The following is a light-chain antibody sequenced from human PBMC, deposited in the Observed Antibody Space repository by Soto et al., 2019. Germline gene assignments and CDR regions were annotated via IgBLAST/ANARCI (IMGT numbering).Light chain of an antibody. V-gene: IGLV2-14*03. Sequence: QSALTQPASVSGSPGQSITISCTGTSSDIGGYNYVSWYQLHPGKAPKLMIYEVTNRPSGVSNRFSGSKSGNTASLTISGLQAEDEADYFCSSYRYSRTRYYVFGTGTKLTVL. CDR1: SSDIGGYNY. CDR2: EVT. CDR3: SSYRYSRTRYYV. J-gene: IGLJ1*01.